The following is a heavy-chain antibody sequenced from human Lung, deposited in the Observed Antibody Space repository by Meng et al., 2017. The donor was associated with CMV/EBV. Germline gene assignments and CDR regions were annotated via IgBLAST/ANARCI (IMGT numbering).Heavy chain of an antibody. J-gene: IGHJ4*02. CDR2: INHSGST. CDR3: ARDAVRYCSSASCYGPPKQQLVEYNY. D-gene: IGHD2-2*01. V-gene: IGHV4-34*01. CDR1: GGSFSGYY. Sequence: SXAVYGGSFSGYYWSWIRQPPGTGLEWIGEINHSGSTNYNPSLNSRVTISVDTSKNQFSLKLGSVTDADTAVYYCARDAVRYCSSASCYGPPKQQLVEYNYWGQGTLVTVSS.